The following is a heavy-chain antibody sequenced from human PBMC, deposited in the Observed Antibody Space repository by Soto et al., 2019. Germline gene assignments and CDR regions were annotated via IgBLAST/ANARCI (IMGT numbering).Heavy chain of an antibody. V-gene: IGHV1-69*02. D-gene: IGHD2-2*01. CDR3: SIGSWSAETFDV. CDR2: IIPMLTVR. Sequence: QVPLVQSGAEVKKPGSSVKVSCKAAGGTFSTYTLIWVRQAPGQGLEWMGRIIPMLTVRNSAQKFQGRVTLTADKSTSTAFMELTSLRSDDTAVYYCSIGSWSAETFDVWGQGTMVTVSS. CDR1: GGTFSTYT. J-gene: IGHJ3*01.